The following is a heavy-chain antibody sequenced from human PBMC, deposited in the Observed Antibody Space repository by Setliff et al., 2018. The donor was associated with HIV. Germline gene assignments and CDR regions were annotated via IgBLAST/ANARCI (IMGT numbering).Heavy chain of an antibody. V-gene: IGHV4-59*01. CDR3: MRGRSITIFGVAYFDF. D-gene: IGHD3-3*01. CDR2: IYYNGNT. CDR1: GGSITGYF. Sequence: PSETLSLTCTISGGSITGYFWSWIRQPPGKGLEWIGYIYYNGNTNYNPSLKSRGTISVDTSKNQFSLKLTSVTAADTAVYYCMRGRSITIFGVAYFDFWGQGTQVTVSS. J-gene: IGHJ4*02.